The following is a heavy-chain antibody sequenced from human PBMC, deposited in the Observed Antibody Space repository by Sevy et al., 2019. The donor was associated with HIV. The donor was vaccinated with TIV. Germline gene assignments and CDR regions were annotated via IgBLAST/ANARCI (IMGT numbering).Heavy chain of an antibody. Sequence: GGSLRLSCVASGSSFGIHWMSWVRQAPGKGLEWVAKINQDGGQKYYVDSVKGRFTISRDNSKNKLYLQMSSLRIEDTAVYYCATGTTDSSISWVFDVWGQGTMVTVSS. D-gene: IGHD6-13*01. CDR1: GSSFGIHW. J-gene: IGHJ3*01. CDR2: INQDGGQK. CDR3: ATGTTDSSISWVFDV. V-gene: IGHV3-7*03.